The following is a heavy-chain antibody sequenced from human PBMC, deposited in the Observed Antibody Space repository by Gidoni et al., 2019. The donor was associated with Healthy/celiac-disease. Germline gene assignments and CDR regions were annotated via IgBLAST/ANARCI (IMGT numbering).Heavy chain of an antibody. CDR3: ARLIRDDCGGCGGSFDI. J-gene: IGHJ3*02. CDR1: GGSISSSSYY. Sequence: QLQLQESGPGLVKPSETLSLTCTVSGGSISSSSYYWGWIRQPPGKGLEWIGSIYYSGSSYYNPSLNSPFTMSVDTSTVQFSLNLFSVTAADTAVYYCARLIRDDCGGCGGSFDIWGQGTMVTVSS. CDR2: IYYSGSS. D-gene: IGHD4-17*01. V-gene: IGHV4-39*01.